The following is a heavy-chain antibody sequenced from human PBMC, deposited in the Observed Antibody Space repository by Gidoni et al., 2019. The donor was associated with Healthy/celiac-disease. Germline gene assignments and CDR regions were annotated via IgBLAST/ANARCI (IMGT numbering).Heavy chain of an antibody. CDR3: AKDLKYCSGGSCPNTYFDY. CDR2: ISGSGGST. J-gene: IGHJ4*02. V-gene: IGHV3-23*01. D-gene: IGHD2-15*01. Sequence: EVQLLESGGGLVQPGGSLRLSCAASGFTFSSYAMRWVRQAPGKGLEWVSAISGSGGSTYYADSVKGRFTISRDNSKNTLYLQMNSLRAEDTAVYYCAKDLKYCSGGSCPNTYFDYWGQGTLVTVSS. CDR1: GFTFSSYA.